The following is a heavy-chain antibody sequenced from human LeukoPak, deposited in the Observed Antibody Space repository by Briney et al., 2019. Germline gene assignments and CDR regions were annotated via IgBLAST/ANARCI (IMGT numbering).Heavy chain of an antibody. Sequence: PGGSLRLSCAASGFTVTSNYMSWVRQAPGKGLEWVSVIYPGGSTHFADSVKGRFTISRDNSKTTLYLQMNSLRADDTAVYYCASTHSSGRYWYFLHWGQGTLVTVSS. V-gene: IGHV3-53*01. D-gene: IGHD6-19*01. CDR2: IYPGGST. CDR3: ASTHSSGRYWYFLH. CDR1: GFTVTSNY. J-gene: IGHJ1*01.